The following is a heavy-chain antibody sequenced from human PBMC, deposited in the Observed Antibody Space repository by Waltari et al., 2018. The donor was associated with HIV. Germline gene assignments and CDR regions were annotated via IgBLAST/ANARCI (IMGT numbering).Heavy chain of an antibody. V-gene: IGHV3-74*01. CDR1: GFTFSAYW. Sequence: EVQLVESGGGSVQPGGSLRLSCAASGFTFSAYWMHWVRQAPGKGLVWVESIKTDGRTTTYADSVEGRFTISRDNAKNTLYLQMSSLRAEDTAVYYCARDKTDNSVYYFSYYYFYGLDVWGQGTTVTVSS. CDR3: ARDKTDNSVYYFSYYYFYGLDV. J-gene: IGHJ6*02. CDR2: IKTDGRTT. D-gene: IGHD3-22*01.